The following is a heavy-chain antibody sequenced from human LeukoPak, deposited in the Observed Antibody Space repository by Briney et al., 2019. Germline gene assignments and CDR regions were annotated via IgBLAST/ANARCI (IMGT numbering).Heavy chain of an antibody. CDR1: GGTFSSYA. J-gene: IGHJ3*02. CDR2: IIPIFGTA. D-gene: IGHD2-2*01. Sequence: SVKVSCKASGGTFSSYAISWVRQAPGQGLEWMGGIIPIFGTANYAQKFQGRVTITTDESTSTAYMELSSLRSEDTAVYYCARAPIVVVPAATQSDAFDIWGQGTMVTVSS. CDR3: ARAPIVVVPAATQSDAFDI. V-gene: IGHV1-69*05.